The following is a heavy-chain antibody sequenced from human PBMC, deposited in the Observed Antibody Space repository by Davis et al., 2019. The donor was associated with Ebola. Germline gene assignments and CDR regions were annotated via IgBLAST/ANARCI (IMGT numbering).Heavy chain of an antibody. D-gene: IGHD2-2*01. V-gene: IGHV4-59*11. CDR2: IYYSGNT. CDR1: GGSISSHY. Sequence: PSETLSLTCTVSGGSISSHYWSWLRQPPGKGLEWIGYIYYSGNTKYNPSLKSRVTISVDTSKNQFSLRLSSVTAADTAVYYCARFTWCSSTSCYYYYGMDVWGQGTTVTVSS. J-gene: IGHJ6*02. CDR3: ARFTWCSSTSCYYYYGMDV.